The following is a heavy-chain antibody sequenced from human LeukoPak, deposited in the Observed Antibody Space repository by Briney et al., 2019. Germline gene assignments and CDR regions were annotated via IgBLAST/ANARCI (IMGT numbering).Heavy chain of an antibody. D-gene: IGHD5-18*01. J-gene: IGHJ6*02. Sequence: PGGSLRLSCAASGFTFSSYAMHWVRQAPGKGLEWVAVISYDGSNKSYADSVKGRFTISRDNSKNTLYLQMNSLRAEDTAVYYCARGYMTYLEYGMDVWGQGTTVTVSS. CDR3: ARGYMTYLEYGMDV. CDR1: GFTFSSYA. CDR2: ISYDGSNK. V-gene: IGHV3-30*14.